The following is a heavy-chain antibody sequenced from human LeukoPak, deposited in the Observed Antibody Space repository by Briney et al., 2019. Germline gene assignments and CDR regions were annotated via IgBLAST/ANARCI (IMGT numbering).Heavy chain of an antibody. CDR1: GFTFSSYA. J-gene: IGHJ5*02. CDR2: ISGSGGST. D-gene: IGHD3-10*01. CDR3: AKSPSYYYGSGSYSNWFDP. V-gene: IGHV3-23*01. Sequence: PGGSLRLSCAASGFTFSSYAMSWVRQAPGKGLEWVSAISGSGGSTYYVDSVKGRFTISRDNSKNTLYLQMNSLRAEDTAVYYCAKSPSYYYGSGSYSNWFDPWGQGTLVTVSS.